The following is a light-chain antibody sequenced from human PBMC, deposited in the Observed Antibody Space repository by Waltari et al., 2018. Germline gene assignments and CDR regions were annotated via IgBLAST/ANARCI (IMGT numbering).Light chain of an antibody. J-gene: IGLJ1*01. CDR2: HVS. CDR3: ASETSTTTLYV. Sequence: HSALTQPASVSGSPGQSITIPCTGTSSDIGFYTFVSWYQQHPGKAPKVMIYHVSNRPSGVANLFSGSKSGNTASLTISGLQPEDEADYYCASETSTTTLYVFGSGTKVTVL. V-gene: IGLV2-14*03. CDR1: SSDIGFYTF.